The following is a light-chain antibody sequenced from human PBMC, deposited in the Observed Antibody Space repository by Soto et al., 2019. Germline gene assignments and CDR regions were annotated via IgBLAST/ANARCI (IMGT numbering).Light chain of an antibody. V-gene: IGKV3-15*01. CDR3: QQYQDWPRS. CDR1: QNGYSK. J-gene: IGKJ1*01. CDR2: DAS. Sequence: ETVMTQSPGTLSVSPGERATLSCRASQNGYSKVAWYQQTLGQAPRLLIYDASTRATGIPARFSGDGSGTEFTRTISSLQSEDGAIYYCQQYQDWPRSVGLGTKVEIK.